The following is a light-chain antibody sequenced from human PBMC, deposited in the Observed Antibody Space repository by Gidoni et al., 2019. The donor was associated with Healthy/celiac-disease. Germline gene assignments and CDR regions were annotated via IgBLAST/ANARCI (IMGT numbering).Light chain of an antibody. CDR2: EVS. J-gene: IGLJ2*01. CDR3: SSYAGSIFVV. V-gene: IGLV2-8*01. CDR1: SSDVGGYNY. Sequence: SSDVGGYNYVSWYQQHPGKAPKLMIYEVSKRPSGVPDRFSGSKSGNTASLTVSGLQAEDEADYYCSSYAGSIFVVFGGGTKLTVL.